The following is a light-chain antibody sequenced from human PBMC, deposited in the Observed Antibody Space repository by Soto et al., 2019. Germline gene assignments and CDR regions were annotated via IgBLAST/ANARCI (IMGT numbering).Light chain of an antibody. CDR3: QQYNNWPLT. CDR2: GAS. CDR1: QSVSSN. J-gene: IGKJ4*01. V-gene: IGKV3-15*01. Sequence: EVVMTQSPATLSVSLGDRATLSCRASQSVSSNLAWYQQKPGQGPRLLIYGASTRATGIPARFSGSGSGTEFILTISSLQSEDFAVYSCQQYNNWPLTFGGGTKVEIK.